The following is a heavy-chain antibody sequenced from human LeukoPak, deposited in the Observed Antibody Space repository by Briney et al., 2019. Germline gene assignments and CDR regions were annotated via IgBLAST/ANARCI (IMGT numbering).Heavy chain of an antibody. Sequence: SETLSLTCAVYGGSFSNYYWSWIRQPPGKGLEWIGEIHQSGSTGYNPSLKSRVIISIDTSKTQFSLNLSSVTATDTAVYYCARGYYYDSSVGFDYWGQGTLVTVSS. CDR2: IHQSGST. CDR3: ARGYYYDSSVGFDY. D-gene: IGHD3-22*01. V-gene: IGHV4-34*01. J-gene: IGHJ4*02. CDR1: GGSFSNYY.